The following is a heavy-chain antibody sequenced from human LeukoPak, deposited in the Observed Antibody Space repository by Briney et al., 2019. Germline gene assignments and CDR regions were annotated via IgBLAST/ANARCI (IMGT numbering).Heavy chain of an antibody. CDR1: GYTFTGYY. CDR3: ARDVLYYYDSSGYFYDAFDI. V-gene: IGHV1-2*02. CDR2: INPNSGGT. D-gene: IGHD3-22*01. Sequence: ASVKVSCKASGYTFTGYYMHWVRQAPGQGLEWMGWINPNSGGTNYAQKFQGRVTTTRDTSISTAYMELSRLRSDDTAVYYCARDVLYYYDSSGYFYDAFDIWGQGTMVTVSS. J-gene: IGHJ3*02.